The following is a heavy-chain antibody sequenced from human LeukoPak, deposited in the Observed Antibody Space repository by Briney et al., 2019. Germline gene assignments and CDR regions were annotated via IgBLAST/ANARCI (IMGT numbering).Heavy chain of an antibody. V-gene: IGHV4-34*01. CDR3: ARGRRKLVVVAATAPAFDI. J-gene: IGHJ3*02. Sequence: PSETLSLTCAVYGGSFSGYYWSWIRLPPGKGLEWIGEINHSGSTNYNPSLKSRVIISVDTSKNQFSLKLNSVTAADTAVYYCARGRRKLVVVAATAPAFDIWGQGTMVTVSS. CDR1: GGSFSGYY. CDR2: INHSGST. D-gene: IGHD2-15*01.